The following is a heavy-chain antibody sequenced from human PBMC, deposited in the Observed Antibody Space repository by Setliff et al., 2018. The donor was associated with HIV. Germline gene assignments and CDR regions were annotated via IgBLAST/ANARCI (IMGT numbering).Heavy chain of an antibody. Sequence: GESLKISCQGSANSFATYWIGWVRQMPGKGLEWMGIIYPDDSYTRYSPSFQGQVTISADKSINTAYLQWSSLKASDTAMYYCARQLWRQSSDAFNIWGQGTMVTVSS. D-gene: IGHD5-18*01. CDR3: ARQLWRQSSDAFNI. J-gene: IGHJ3*02. V-gene: IGHV5-51*01. CDR1: ANSFATYW. CDR2: IYPDDSYT.